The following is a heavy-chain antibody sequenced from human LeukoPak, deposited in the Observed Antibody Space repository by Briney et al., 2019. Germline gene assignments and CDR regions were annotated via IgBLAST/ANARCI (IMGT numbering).Heavy chain of an antibody. Sequence: GASVKVSCKASGYTFAAYYMHWVRQAPGQGLEWVGWINPNTGGTNYAQMFQDRVTMTRDTSISTAYMELNRLRSDDTAVYYCARLVGNYYYLAYWGQGTLVTVSS. J-gene: IGHJ4*02. CDR1: GYTFAAYY. V-gene: IGHV1-2*02. CDR2: INPNTGGT. D-gene: IGHD1-26*01. CDR3: ARLVGNYYYLAY.